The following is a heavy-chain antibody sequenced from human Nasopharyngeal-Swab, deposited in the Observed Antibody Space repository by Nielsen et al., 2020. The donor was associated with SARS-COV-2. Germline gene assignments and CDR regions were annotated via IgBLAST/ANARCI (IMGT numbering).Heavy chain of an antibody. CDR1: GNNFNRYW. CDR2: IYPDDSDT. D-gene: IGHD1-1*01. J-gene: IGHJ4*02. Sequence: QVSCKGSGNNFNRYWIGWVRQMPGKGPEWMGTIYPDDSDTKYSPSFEGQVTISADKSISTAYLQLNRLKASATAMYYCARLSNWDFDSWGQGTLVTVSS. V-gene: IGHV5-51*01. CDR3: ARLSNWDFDS.